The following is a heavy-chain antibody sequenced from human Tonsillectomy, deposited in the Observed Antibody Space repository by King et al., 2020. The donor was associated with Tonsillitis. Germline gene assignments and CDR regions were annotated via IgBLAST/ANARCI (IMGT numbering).Heavy chain of an antibody. CDR3: GRRSLTTAWALDY. CDR2: IKDDGSQT. J-gene: IGHJ4*02. CDR1: GFTFSAYW. V-gene: IGHV3-7*03. Sequence: VQLVESGGGLVQPGGSLRLSCAGSGFTFSAYWMTWVRQAPGGGLEWVADIKDDGSQTYCVESVKGRFTVSRDNAKNSLYLQMSSLRAGDTAVYYCGRRSLTTAWALDYWGQGTLVTVSS. D-gene: IGHD2/OR15-2a*01.